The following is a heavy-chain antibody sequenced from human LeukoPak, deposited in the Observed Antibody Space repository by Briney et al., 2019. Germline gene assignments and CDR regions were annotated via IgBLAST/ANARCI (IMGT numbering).Heavy chain of an antibody. J-gene: IGHJ4*02. D-gene: IGHD3-16*01. Sequence: GGSLRLSCAASGFTFSSYGMSWVRQAPGKGLDWVSAISGSGGSTHYADSVKGRFTISRDNAKNSLYLQMNSLRAEDTAIYYCARDVWGPDYWGQGTLVTVSS. CDR1: GFTFSSYG. CDR3: ARDVWGPDY. CDR2: ISGSGGST. V-gene: IGHV3-23*01.